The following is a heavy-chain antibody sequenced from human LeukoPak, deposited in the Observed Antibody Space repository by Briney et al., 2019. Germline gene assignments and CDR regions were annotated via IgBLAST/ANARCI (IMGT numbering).Heavy chain of an antibody. CDR3: AREWRGSLGELSLSFDY. J-gene: IGHJ4*02. V-gene: IGHV1-69*04. Sequence: GASVKVSCKASGGTFSSYAISWVRQAPGQGLEWMGRIIPIFGIANYAQKFQGRVTITADKSTSTAYMELSSPRSEDTAVYYCAREWRGSLGELSLSFDYWGQGTLVTVSS. CDR2: IIPIFGIA. D-gene: IGHD3-16*02. CDR1: GGTFSSYA.